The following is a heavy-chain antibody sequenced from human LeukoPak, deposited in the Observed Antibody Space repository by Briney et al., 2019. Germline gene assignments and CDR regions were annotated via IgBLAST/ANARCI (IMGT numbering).Heavy chain of an antibody. J-gene: IGHJ4*02. CDR2: INHSGST. CDR1: GVSFSGYY. CDR3: AREYLWFGERVYYFDY. V-gene: IGHV4-34*01. Sequence: PSETLSLTCAVYGVSFSGYYWIWIRQPPGKGLEWIGEINHSGSTNYNPSLKSRVTISVDTSKNQFSLKLRSVTAADTAVYYCAREYLWFGERVYYFDYWGQGTLVTVSS. D-gene: IGHD3-10*01.